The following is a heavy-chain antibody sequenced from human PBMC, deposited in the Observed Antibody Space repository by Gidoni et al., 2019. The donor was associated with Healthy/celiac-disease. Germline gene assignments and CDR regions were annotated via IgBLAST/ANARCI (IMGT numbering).Heavy chain of an antibody. CDR1: GFTFSSYS. CDR2: ISSSSSYI. CDR3: ARDWEVATTYFDY. Sequence: EVQLVESGGGLVKPGGSLRLSCAASGFTFSSYSMNWVRQAPGKGLEWVSYISSSSSYIYYADSVKGRFTISRDNAKNSLYLQMNSLRAEDTAVYYCARDWEVATTYFDYWGQGTLVTVSS. D-gene: IGHD5-12*01. V-gene: IGHV3-21*01. J-gene: IGHJ4*02.